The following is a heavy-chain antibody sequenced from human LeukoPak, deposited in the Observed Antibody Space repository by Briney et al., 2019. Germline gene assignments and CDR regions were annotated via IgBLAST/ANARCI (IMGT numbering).Heavy chain of an antibody. CDR2: IYYSGST. D-gene: IGHD3-10*01. Sequence: SETLSLTCTVSGGSISSSSYYWGWVRQPPGRGLEWIGSIYYSGSTYYNPSLKSRVTISVDTSKNQFSLKLSSVTAADTAVYYCARGGSGSYYNYYYYYMDVWGKGTTVTVSS. J-gene: IGHJ6*03. V-gene: IGHV4-39*07. CDR3: ARGGSGSYYNYYYYYMDV. CDR1: GGSISSSSYY.